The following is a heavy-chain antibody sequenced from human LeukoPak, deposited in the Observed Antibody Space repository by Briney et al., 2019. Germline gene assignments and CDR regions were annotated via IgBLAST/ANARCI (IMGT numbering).Heavy chain of an antibody. CDR1: GFTFSTYW. CDR3: GSRDRRFWSIDY. CDR2: INSDGSSK. D-gene: IGHD3-3*01. V-gene: IGHV3-74*01. Sequence: PGGSLRLSCAASGFTFSTYWMHWVRQPPGKGLVWVSHINSDGSSKNYADSVKGRFTISRDSAKNTLYLRMNSSTAEDTAVDYCGSRDRRFWSIDYWGQGTPVSVSS. J-gene: IGHJ4*02.